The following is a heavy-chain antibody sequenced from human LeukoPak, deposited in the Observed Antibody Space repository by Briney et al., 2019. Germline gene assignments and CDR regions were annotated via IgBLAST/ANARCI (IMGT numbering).Heavy chain of an antibody. CDR3: ARDHYSSGTPTYFDY. J-gene: IGHJ4*02. Sequence: GGSLRLSCAASGFTFSTFAMHWVRQAPGKGLEGVAIISYDGSNKYYTDSVKGRFTTSRDNSKRTLYLQMNSLRAEDTAVYFCARDHYSSGTPTYFDYWGQGTLVTVSS. D-gene: IGHD3-10*01. CDR1: GFTFSTFA. CDR2: ISYDGSNK. V-gene: IGHV3-30*04.